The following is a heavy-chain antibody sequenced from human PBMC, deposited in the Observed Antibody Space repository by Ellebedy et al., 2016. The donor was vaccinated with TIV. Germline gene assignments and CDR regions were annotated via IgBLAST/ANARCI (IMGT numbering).Heavy chain of an antibody. J-gene: IGHJ6*02. Sequence: ASVKVSXXASGHIFTTYGIHWVRQAPGQRPEWMGWINTGNGNTKYSQKLQGRVTITRDTSASIAYMELSSLMSEDTAVYYCATREWQDPMDVWGQGTTVTVSS. CDR2: INTGNGNT. CDR3: ATREWQDPMDV. V-gene: IGHV1-3*04. CDR1: GHIFTTYG. D-gene: IGHD3-3*01.